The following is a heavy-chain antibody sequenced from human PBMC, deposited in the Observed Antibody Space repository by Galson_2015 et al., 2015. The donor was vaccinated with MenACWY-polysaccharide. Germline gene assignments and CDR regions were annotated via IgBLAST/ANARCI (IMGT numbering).Heavy chain of an antibody. CDR3: ARGHYGMDV. J-gene: IGHJ6*02. V-gene: IGHV3-74*01. CDR1: GFTFSSYW. Sequence: SLRLSCAASGFTFSSYWMHWVRHVPGKGLVWVSRISSDGSSTSYADSVKGRFTISRDNALYLQMNSLRAEDTAVYFCARGHYGMDVWGRGTTVTVSS. CDR2: ISSDGSST.